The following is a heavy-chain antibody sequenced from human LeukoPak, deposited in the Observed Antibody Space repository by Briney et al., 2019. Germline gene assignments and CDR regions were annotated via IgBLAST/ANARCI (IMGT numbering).Heavy chain of an antibody. CDR3: ARALVVPAAIGPFDY. J-gene: IGHJ4*02. CDR2: IIPIFGTA. D-gene: IGHD2-2*01. Sequence: ASVKVSCKASGGTFSSYAISWVRQAPGQGLEWMGGIIPIFGTANYAQKFQGRVTITADESTSTAYMELSSLRSEDTAVYYCARALVVPAAIGPFDYWGQGTLVTVSS. CDR1: GGTFSSYA. V-gene: IGHV1-69*01.